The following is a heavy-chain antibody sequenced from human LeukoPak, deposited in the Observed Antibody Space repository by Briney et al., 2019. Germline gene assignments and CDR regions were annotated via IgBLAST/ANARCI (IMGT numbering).Heavy chain of an antibody. CDR3: ARHTIAAAGTRRYFDY. CDR1: GGSISSYY. CDR2: IYYSGST. Sequence: SETLSLTCTVSGGSISSYYWSWIRQPPGKGLEWIGYIYYSGSTNYNPSLKSRVTISVDTSKSQFSLKLSSVTAADTAVYYCARHTIAAAGTRRYFDYWGQGTLVTVSS. J-gene: IGHJ4*02. D-gene: IGHD6-13*01. V-gene: IGHV4-59*08.